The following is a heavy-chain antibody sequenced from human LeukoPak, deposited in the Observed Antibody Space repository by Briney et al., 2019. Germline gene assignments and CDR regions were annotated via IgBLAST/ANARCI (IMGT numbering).Heavy chain of an antibody. CDR1: GGSISSYY. J-gene: IGHJ4*02. V-gene: IGHV4-59*08. CDR2: IYYSGKT. Sequence: KSSETLSLTCTVSGGSISSYYWNWIRQPPGKGLEWIGYIYYSGKTYYNPSLKSRVTISVDTSKNQFSLKLSSVTAADTAVYFCARGAPSDYWGQGTLVTVSS. CDR3: ARGAPSDY.